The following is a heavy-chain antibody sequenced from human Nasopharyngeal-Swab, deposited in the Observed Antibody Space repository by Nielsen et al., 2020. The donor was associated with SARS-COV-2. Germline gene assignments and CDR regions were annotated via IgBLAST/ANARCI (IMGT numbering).Heavy chain of an antibody. Sequence: GESLKISCTDSGFRFCSFWMHWVRQVPGEGLVWVSRIDTGGTRTDYAESVKGRFTISRDNAKNTLYLQMNNLRPEDTAVYYCARDIGGFGGYWGQGTLVPFSS. D-gene: IGHD4-23*01. CDR1: GFRFCSFW. CDR3: ARDIGGFGGY. V-gene: IGHV3-74*01. CDR2: IDTGGTRT. J-gene: IGHJ4*01.